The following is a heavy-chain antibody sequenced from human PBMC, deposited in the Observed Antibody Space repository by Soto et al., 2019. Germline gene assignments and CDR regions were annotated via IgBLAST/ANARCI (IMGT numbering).Heavy chain of an antibody. Sequence: RASVKVSCKAPAYGFTDYYMHWVRQAPGQGLEWMGWINPNSGGTKYAQKFQGRVTMTRDTSISTAYMELSSLRSDDSAVYYCAKDSAPFTMVPLNGMDVWGQGTTVTVSS. CDR3: AKDSAPFTMVPLNGMDV. CDR1: AYGFTDYY. CDR2: INPNSGGT. J-gene: IGHJ6*02. D-gene: IGHD3-10*01. V-gene: IGHV1-2*02.